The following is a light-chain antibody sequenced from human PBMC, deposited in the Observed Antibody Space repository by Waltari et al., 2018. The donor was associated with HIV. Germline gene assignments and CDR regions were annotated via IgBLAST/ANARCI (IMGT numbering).Light chain of an antibody. CDR2: EVS. V-gene: IGLV2-14*01. CDR3: SSYSTTSTPYV. CDR1: SSDMGSWNF. J-gene: IGLJ1*01. Sequence: SALTQPASVSGSPGQSITISCTGTSSDMGSWNFVSWYQQHPGTAPKLMIYEVSNRPSGISSRFSGFKSGNTASLTISGLQAEDEADYYCSSYSTTSTPYVFGTGTKVTVL.